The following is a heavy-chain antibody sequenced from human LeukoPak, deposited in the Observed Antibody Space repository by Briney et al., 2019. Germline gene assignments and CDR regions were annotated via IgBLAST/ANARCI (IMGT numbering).Heavy chain of an antibody. CDR2: ISAYNGNT. V-gene: IGHV1-18*01. CDR3: ARDRSHGDAFDI. J-gene: IGHJ3*02. Sequence: ASVKVSCKASGYTFSSSGISWVRQAPGQGLEWVEWISAYNGNTDYAQEFQGRVTMTTDRPTSTGYMELRSLRSDDTAVYYCARDRSHGDAFDIWGQGTMVIVSS. CDR1: GYTFSSSG.